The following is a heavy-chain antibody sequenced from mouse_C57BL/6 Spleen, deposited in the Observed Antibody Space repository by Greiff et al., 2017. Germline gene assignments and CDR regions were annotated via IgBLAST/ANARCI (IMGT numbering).Heavy chain of an antibody. Sequence: EVKLVESGGGLVQPGGSMKLSCAASGFTFSDAWMDWVRQSPEKGLEWVAEIRNKANNHATYYAESVKGRFTISRDDSKSSVYLQMNSLRAEYTGIYYCTRYYGSSNRFAYWGQGTLVTVSA. V-gene: IGHV6-6*01. CDR3: TRYYGSSNRFAY. CDR1: GFTFSDAW. J-gene: IGHJ3*01. D-gene: IGHD1-1*01. CDR2: IRNKANNHAT.